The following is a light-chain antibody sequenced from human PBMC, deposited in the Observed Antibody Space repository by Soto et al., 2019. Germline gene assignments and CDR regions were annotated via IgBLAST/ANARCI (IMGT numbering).Light chain of an antibody. J-gene: IGKJ1*01. CDR2: GAS. CDR1: QSVSSK. CDR3: QQYNSWLWT. Sequence: EIVMTQSPATLSVSPGEGATLSCRASQSVSSKLAWYQQKPGQAPRLLIYGASTRATGIPARFSGSGSGTEFTLIISSLQSEDSAVYYCQQYNSWLWTFGQGTRCISN. V-gene: IGKV3-15*01.